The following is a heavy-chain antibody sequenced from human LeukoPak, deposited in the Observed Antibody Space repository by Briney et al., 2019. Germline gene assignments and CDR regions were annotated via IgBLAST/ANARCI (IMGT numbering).Heavy chain of an antibody. J-gene: IGHJ4*02. CDR2: FDPEDGET. V-gene: IGHV1-24*01. CDR1: GYTLTELS. Sequence: ASVKVSFKVSGYTLTELSMHWVRQAPGKGLEWMGGFDPEDGETIYAQKFQGRVTMTEGTSTDTAYMELSSLRSEDTAVYYCATVTDYYGSGSFDYWGQRTLVTVSS. D-gene: IGHD3-10*01. CDR3: ATVTDYYGSGSFDY.